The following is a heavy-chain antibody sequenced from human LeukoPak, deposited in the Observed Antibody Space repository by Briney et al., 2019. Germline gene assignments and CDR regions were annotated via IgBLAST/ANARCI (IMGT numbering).Heavy chain of an antibody. CDR2: IRGGADTS. V-gene: IGHV3-23*01. D-gene: IGHD3-3*01. CDR3: AEEMSRHVDSDG. Sequence: PGGSLRLSCAAAAFTVSNYGMRWVRQAPGKGLQWVSSIRGGADTSFYADSVKGRFTISRDTSKTKLFLHMNNLRADDKAVYYFAEEMSRHVDSDGWGKRTLVSAS. CDR1: AFTVSNYG. J-gene: IGHJ4*01.